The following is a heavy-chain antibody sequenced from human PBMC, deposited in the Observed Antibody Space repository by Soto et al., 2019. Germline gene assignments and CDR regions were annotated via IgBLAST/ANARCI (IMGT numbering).Heavy chain of an antibody. CDR1: RGSISSDVYY. CDR2: IYYSGST. Sequence: SGTLSLTCTVSRGSISSDVYYWSWIRQHQGKGLEWIGYIYYSGSTYYNPSLKSRVTISVDTSKNQFSLKLSSVTAADTAVYYCARDRSGTEILNNYGQPETSFVPPCQGTLVTVSS. J-gene: IGHJ5*02. D-gene: IGHD4-17*01. CDR3: ARDRSGTEILNNYGQPETSFVP. V-gene: IGHV4-31*03.